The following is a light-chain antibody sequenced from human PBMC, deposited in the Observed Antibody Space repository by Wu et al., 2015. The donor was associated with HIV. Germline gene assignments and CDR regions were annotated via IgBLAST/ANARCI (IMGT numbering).Light chain of an antibody. Sequence: DIQLTQSPSTLSAFVGDRVTITCRASESINSWLAWYQQKPGRAPKLLMYKASTLQTGVSSRFSGSGSGTEFTLTINSLQADDFATYYCQQYNTLWTFGQGTRV. CDR2: KAS. J-gene: IGKJ1*01. CDR1: ESINSW. CDR3: QQYNTLWT. V-gene: IGKV1-5*03.